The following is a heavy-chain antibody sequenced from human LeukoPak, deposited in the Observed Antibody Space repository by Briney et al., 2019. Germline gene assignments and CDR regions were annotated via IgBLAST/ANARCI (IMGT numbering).Heavy chain of an antibody. D-gene: IGHD2-21*02. Sequence: ASVKISCKASGYTFIGYHRYWVRQAPGQGLEWMGRINPSGGGTRYAQKFQGRVTLTRDMSTSTVYMELSSLTSDDTAVYYCARDPCGGDCYFDYWGQGTLVTVSS. CDR3: ARDPCGGDCYFDY. V-gene: IGHV1-46*01. CDR1: GYTFIGYH. CDR2: INPSGGGT. J-gene: IGHJ4*02.